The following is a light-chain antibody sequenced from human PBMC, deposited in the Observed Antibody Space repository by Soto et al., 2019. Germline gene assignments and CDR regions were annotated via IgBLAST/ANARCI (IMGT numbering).Light chain of an antibody. V-gene: IGKV1-39*01. Sequence: DIQMTQSPSSLSASVGDRVTITCRASQSISNYLNWYQQKPGKAPKLLIYAASSLQSGVPSRFSGSGSGTDFTLTINSLQPEDFAPYSCQQSYTALFTFGPRTNVDI. J-gene: IGKJ3*01. CDR2: AAS. CDR3: QQSYTALFT. CDR1: QSISNY.